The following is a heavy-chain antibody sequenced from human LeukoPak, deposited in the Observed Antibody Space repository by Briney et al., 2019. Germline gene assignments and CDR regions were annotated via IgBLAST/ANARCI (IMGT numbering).Heavy chain of an antibody. J-gene: IGHJ6*03. CDR3: ARGYYYYYYMDV. V-gene: IGHV1-8*01. Sequence: VASLKVSCKASGYTFTSFDINWVRQAAGQGLEWMGWMRPGSGNTGYAESFQGRITLTRDTSTNTAFMELSSLTSEDTAVYYCARGYYYYYYMDVWGKGTTVTVSS. CDR2: MRPGSGNT. CDR1: GYTFTSFD.